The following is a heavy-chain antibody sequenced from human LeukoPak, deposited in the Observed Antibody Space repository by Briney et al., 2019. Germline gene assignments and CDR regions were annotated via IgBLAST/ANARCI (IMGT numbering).Heavy chain of an antibody. Sequence: GGSLRLSCAASGFTFSSYAMSWVRQAPGKGLEWVPAISGSGGSTYYADSVKGRFTISRDNSKNTLYLQMNSLRAEDTAVYYCAKDTYYDYIWGSYQDDYWGQGTLVTVSS. V-gene: IGHV3-23*01. CDR3: AKDTYYDYIWGSYQDDY. J-gene: IGHJ4*02. CDR2: ISGSGGST. CDR1: GFTFSSYA. D-gene: IGHD3-16*01.